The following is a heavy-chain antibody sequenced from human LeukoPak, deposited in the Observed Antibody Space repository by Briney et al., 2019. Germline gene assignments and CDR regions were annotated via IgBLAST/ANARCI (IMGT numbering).Heavy chain of an antibody. CDR2: ISYDGSNK. CDR3: ARSLRQWLGSVTTSFDH. V-gene: IGHV3-30*04. CDR1: GFTFSSYA. Sequence: GGSLRLSCAASGFTFSSYAMHWVRQAPGKGLEWVAVISYDGSNKYYADSVKGRFTISRDNSKNTLYLQMNSLRAEDTAVYYCARSLRQWLGSVTTSFDHWGQGTLVTVSS. D-gene: IGHD6-19*01. J-gene: IGHJ4*02.